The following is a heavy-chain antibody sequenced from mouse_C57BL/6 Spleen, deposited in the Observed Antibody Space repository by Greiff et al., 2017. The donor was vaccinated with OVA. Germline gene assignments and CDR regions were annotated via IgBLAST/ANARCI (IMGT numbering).Heavy chain of an antibody. CDR3: TYYGSSYDWFAY. J-gene: IGHJ3*01. CDR2: IDPETGGT. Sequence: VQLQQSGAELVRPGASVTLSCKASGYTFTDYEMHWVKQTPVHGLEWIGAIDPETGGTAYNQKFKGKAILTADKSSSTAYMERRSLTSEDSAVYYCTYYGSSYDWFAYWGQGTLVTVSA. D-gene: IGHD1-1*01. CDR1: GYTFTDYE. V-gene: IGHV1-15*01.